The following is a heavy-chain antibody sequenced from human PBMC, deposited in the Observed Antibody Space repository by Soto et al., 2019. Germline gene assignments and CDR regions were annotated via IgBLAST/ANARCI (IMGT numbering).Heavy chain of an antibody. CDR1: GFSFSSYG. CDR2: ISYDGSNK. V-gene: IGHV3-30*18. Sequence: GGSLRLSCAASGFSFSSYGMHWVRQAPGKGLEWVAVISYDGSNKYYADSVKGRFTISRDNSKNTLYLQMNSLRAEDTAVYYCAKDRRVYYYCGMDVWVQGTTVTVSS. CDR3: AKDRRVYYYCGMDV. J-gene: IGHJ6*02.